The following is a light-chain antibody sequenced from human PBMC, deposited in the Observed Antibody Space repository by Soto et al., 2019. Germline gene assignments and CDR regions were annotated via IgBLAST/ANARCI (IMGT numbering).Light chain of an antibody. V-gene: IGLV2-14*01. Sequence: QSALTQPASVSGSPGQSITISCTGTSSDVGGYNYVSWYQQHPGKAPKLVIFDVSDRPSGVSNRFSGSKSGNTASLTISGLQAEEEADYYCSSYTSSSTRVFGTGTKVTVL. CDR2: DVS. J-gene: IGLJ1*01. CDR3: SSYTSSSTRV. CDR1: SSDVGGYNY.